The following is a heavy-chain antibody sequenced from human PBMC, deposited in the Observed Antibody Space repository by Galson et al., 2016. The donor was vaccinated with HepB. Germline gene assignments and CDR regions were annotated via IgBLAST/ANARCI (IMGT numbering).Heavy chain of an antibody. J-gene: IGHJ4*02. D-gene: IGHD3-3*01. CDR1: GFSFNNAW. Sequence: SLRLSCAASGFSFNNAWMSWVRQAPGKGLEWVGRIKSKSDSGTTDYAAPVKGRFTISRDDSKNTLFLQMNSLNTEDTAVYYCVTDQVGSVFWSGYFVYWGQGSVVTVSS. V-gene: IGHV3-15*01. CDR3: VTDQVGSVFWSGYFVY. CDR2: IKSKSDSGTT.